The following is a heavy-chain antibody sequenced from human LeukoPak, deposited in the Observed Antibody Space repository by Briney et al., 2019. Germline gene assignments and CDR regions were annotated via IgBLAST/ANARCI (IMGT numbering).Heavy chain of an antibody. D-gene: IGHD6-19*01. Sequence: ASVKVSCKASGYTFTSYGISWVRQAPGQGLEWMGWISAYNGNTNYAQKLQGRVTMTTDTSTSTAYMELRSLRSDDTAVYYCARDQVYSSGWQPFFDYWGQGTLVTVSS. CDR2: ISAYNGNT. CDR1: GYTFTSYG. V-gene: IGHV1-18*01. CDR3: ARDQVYSSGWQPFFDY. J-gene: IGHJ4*02.